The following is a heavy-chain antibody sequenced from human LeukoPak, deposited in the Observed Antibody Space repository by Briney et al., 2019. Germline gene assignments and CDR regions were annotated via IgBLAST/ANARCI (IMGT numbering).Heavy chain of an antibody. D-gene: IGHD2-2*01. CDR1: GGSISSYY. V-gene: IGHV4-39*01. CDR2: IYYSGST. Sequence: SETLSLTCTVSGGSISSYYWGWIRQPPGKGLEWIGSIYYSGSTYYNPSLKSRVTIPVDTSKNQFSLKLSSVTAADTAVYYCARHGGSTGYYYYMDVWGKGTTVTVSS. CDR3: ARHGGSTGYYYYMDV. J-gene: IGHJ6*03.